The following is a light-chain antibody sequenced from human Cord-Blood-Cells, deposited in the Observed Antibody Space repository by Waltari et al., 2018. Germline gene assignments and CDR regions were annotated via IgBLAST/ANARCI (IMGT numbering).Light chain of an antibody. CDR2: DAS. J-gene: IGKJ4*01. CDR1: QDISNY. Sequence: DIQLTQSPSSLSAHVGDRVTITCQASQDISNYLNWYQQKPGKAPKLLIYDASNLETGVPSRFSGSGSGTDFTFTISSLQPEDIATYYCQQYDNLPLTFGGGTKVEIK. CDR3: QQYDNLPLT. V-gene: IGKV1-33*01.